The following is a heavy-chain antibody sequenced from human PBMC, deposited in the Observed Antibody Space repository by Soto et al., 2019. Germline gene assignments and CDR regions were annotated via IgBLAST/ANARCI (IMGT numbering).Heavy chain of an antibody. D-gene: IGHD5-12*01. CDR2: ISGSGSST. J-gene: IGHJ4*02. CDR3: AKEGRVANTWALDY. V-gene: IGHV3-23*01. CDR1: GFIFSSYA. Sequence: GGSLRLSCAASGFIFSSYAMSWVRQAPGKGLEWVSAISGSGSSTYYADSVKGRFTMSRVNSKNTLDLQMNSLRADDTAVYYCAKEGRVANTWALDYWGQGTLVTVSS.